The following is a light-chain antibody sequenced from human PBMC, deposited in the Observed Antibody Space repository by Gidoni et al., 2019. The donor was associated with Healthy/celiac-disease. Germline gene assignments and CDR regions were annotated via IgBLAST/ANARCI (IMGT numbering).Light chain of an antibody. CDR3: QQYDNPRYT. CDR1: QDISNY. V-gene: IGKV1-33*01. Sequence: DIQMTQSPSSLSASVGDRVTITCQASQDISNYLNWYQQKPGKAPKLLIYDASNLETGVPSRFSGSGSGTDFTFTISSLQPEDIATYYCQQYDNPRYTFXQXTKLEIK. CDR2: DAS. J-gene: IGKJ2*01.